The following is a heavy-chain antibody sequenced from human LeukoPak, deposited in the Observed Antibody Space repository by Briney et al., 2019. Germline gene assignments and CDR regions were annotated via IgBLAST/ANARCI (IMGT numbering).Heavy chain of an antibody. Sequence: PGGSLRLSCAASGFTFSSYAMSWVRQAPGKGLEWVSAISGSGGSTYYADSVKGRFTISRDNSKNTLYLQMNSLRAEDTAVYYCAKPLGYCSSTSCYDAYYYGMDVWGQGTTVTVSS. D-gene: IGHD2-2*01. CDR3: AKPLGYCSSTSCYDAYYYGMDV. J-gene: IGHJ6*02. CDR2: ISGSGGST. V-gene: IGHV3-23*01. CDR1: GFTFSSYA.